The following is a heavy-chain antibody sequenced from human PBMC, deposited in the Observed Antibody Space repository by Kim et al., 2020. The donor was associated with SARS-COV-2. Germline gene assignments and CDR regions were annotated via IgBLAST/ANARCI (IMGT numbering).Heavy chain of an antibody. CDR3: ARAKRYFDFRLNYYYYYGMDV. Sequence: SVKVSCKASGGTFSSYAISWVRQAPGQGLEWMGGIIPIFGTANYAQKFQGRVTITADESTSTAYMELSSLRSEDTAVYYCARAKRYFDFRLNYYYYYGMDVWGQGTTVTVSS. CDR2: IIPIFGTA. D-gene: IGHD3-9*01. CDR1: GGTFSSYA. J-gene: IGHJ6*02. V-gene: IGHV1-69*13.